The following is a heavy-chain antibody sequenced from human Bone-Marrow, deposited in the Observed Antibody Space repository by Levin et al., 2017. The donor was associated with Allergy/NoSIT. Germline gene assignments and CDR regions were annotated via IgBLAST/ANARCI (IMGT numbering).Heavy chain of an antibody. CDR3: AKDLNWNYAFCDYYYYGMDV. CDR2: ISYDGSNK. CDR1: GFTFSSYG. V-gene: IGHV3-30*18. Sequence: PGGSLRLSCAASGFTFSSYGMHWVRQAPGKGLEWVAVISYDGSNKYYADSVKGRFTISRDNSKNTLYLQMNSLRAEDTAVYYCAKDLNWNYAFCDYYYYGMDVWGQGTTVTVSS. J-gene: IGHJ6*02. D-gene: IGHD1-7*01.